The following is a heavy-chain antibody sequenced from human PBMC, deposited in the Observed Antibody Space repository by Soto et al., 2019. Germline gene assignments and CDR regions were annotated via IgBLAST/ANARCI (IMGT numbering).Heavy chain of an antibody. J-gene: IGHJ4*02. CDR2: IYHSGST. Sequence: PSETLSLTCAVSGGSISSGGYSWSWIRQPPGKGLEWIGYIYHSGSTYYNPSLKSRVTISVDTSKNQFSLKLSSVTAADTAVYYCARDRSGHLDYWGQGTLVTVSS. CDR3: ARDRSGHLDY. V-gene: IGHV4-30-2*05. CDR1: GGSISSGGYS.